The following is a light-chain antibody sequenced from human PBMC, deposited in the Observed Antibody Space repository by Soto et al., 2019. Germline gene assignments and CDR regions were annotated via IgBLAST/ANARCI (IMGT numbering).Light chain of an antibody. CDR3: MQCIQVQLP. J-gene: IGKJ4*01. CDR2: ELS. V-gene: IGKV2D-29*01. Sequence: DTVMTQTPLSLSVTTGQPASISCKSSQSLLHSHGKTYLYCYLQTPGQPPQLLIYELSNRFAGVSDRFSGRGSGTDLTLKIRRVEAEDVGVDYCMQCIQVQLPFCGGTKVEIK. CDR1: QSLLHSHGKTY.